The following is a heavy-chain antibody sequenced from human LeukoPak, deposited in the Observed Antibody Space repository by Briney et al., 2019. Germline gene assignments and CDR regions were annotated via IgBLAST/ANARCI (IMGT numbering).Heavy chain of an antibody. CDR1: GGSISSYY. Sequence: PSETLSLTCTVSGGSISSYYWSWIRQPPGKGLEWVGCIYYSGSTNYNPSLKSRVTISVDTSKNQFSLKLSSVTAADTAVYYCARLGSNTYYCGSGSRDTFDIWGQGTMVTVSS. D-gene: IGHD3-10*01. V-gene: IGHV4-59*08. CDR3: ARLGSNTYYCGSGSRDTFDI. CDR2: IYYSGST. J-gene: IGHJ3*02.